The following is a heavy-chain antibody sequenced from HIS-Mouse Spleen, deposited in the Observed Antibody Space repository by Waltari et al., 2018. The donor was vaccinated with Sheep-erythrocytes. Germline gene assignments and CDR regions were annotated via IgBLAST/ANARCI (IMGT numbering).Heavy chain of an antibody. D-gene: IGHD3-22*01. CDR2: INYSGST. V-gene: IGHV4-39*01. Sequence: QLQLQESGPGLVKPSETLSLTCTVSGGSISSSSYYWGWIRQPPGKGLEWIGSINYSGSTYNNPSLKCRVTISVDTSKTQFSLKLSSVTAADTAVYYCARLYYYDSSGYYFDYWGQGTLVTVSS. CDR1: GGSISSSSYY. CDR3: ARLYYYDSSGYYFDY. J-gene: IGHJ4*02.